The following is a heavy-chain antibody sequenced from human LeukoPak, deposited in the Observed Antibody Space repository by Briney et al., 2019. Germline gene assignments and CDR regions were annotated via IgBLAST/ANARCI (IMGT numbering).Heavy chain of an antibody. CDR1: GFTFSSYA. V-gene: IGHV3-23*01. CDR3: ARGGSYYRVADF. J-gene: IGHJ4*02. D-gene: IGHD1-26*01. Sequence: GGSLRLSCAASGFTFSSYAMSWVRQAPGKGLEWVSGISGSGDNTYYADSVKGRFTISRDNSKNTLYVQVNSLGTEDTAAYYCARGGSYYRVADFWGQGSLVTVSS. CDR2: ISGSGDNT.